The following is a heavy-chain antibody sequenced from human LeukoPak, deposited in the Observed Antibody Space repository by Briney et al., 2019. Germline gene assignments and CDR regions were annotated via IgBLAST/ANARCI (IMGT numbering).Heavy chain of an antibody. V-gene: IGHV3-23*01. J-gene: IGHJ4*02. CDR3: AREVHAAVTDFDY. CDR2: ISGSGYTT. Sequence: QPGGSLRLSXAASGFTFGDYAMGWVRQAPGKGLEWVSVISGSGYTTYYADSVKGRFTISRDNSKNTLYVQMNSLRAEDTAVYYCAREVHAAVTDFDYWGQGTLVTVSS. CDR1: GFTFGDYA. D-gene: IGHD6-13*01.